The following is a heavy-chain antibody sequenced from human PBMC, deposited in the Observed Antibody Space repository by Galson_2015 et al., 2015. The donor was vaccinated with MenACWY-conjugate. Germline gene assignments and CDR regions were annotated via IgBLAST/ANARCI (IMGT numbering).Heavy chain of an antibody. V-gene: IGHV3-30*02. J-gene: IGHJ4*02. CDR2: IHFDGNDK. CDR3: ARDGARRGNWNYGGSNLDY. D-gene: IGHD1-7*01. Sequence: SLRLSCAASGFSLSTYGMHWVRQAPGKGLEWVAFIHFDGNDKFYRDSVKGRFTISRDISNNTVYLQLNSLRPDDTALYYCARDGARRGNWNYGGSNLDYWGQGTLVTVSS. CDR1: GFSLSTYG.